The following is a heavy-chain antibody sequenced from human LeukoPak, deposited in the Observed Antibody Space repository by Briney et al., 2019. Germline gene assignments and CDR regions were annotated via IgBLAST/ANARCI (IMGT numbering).Heavy chain of an antibody. J-gene: IGHJ1*01. V-gene: IGHV2-5*02. CDR3: AHSPRDYDILTGLFSEYFQH. Sequence: SGPTLVKPTQTLTLTCTFSGFSLSTSGVAVGWIRQPPGKALEWLALIYWDDDKRYSPSLKSRLTNTKDTSKNQVVLTMTNMDPVDTATYYCAHSPRDYDILTGLFSEYFQHWGQGTLVTVSS. D-gene: IGHD3-9*01. CDR2: IYWDDDK. CDR1: GFSLSTSGVA.